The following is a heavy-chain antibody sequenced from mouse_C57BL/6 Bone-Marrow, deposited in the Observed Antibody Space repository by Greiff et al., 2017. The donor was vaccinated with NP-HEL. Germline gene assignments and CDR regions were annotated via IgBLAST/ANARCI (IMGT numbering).Heavy chain of an antibody. CDR1: GFNIKDDY. V-gene: IGHV14-4*01. J-gene: IGHJ3*01. Sequence: EVQLQQSGAELVRPGASVKLSCTASGFNIKDDYMHWVKQRPEQGLEWIGWIDPGNGDTEYAAKLQGKVTITADTSSNTAYLQLSSLTSEDTAVYYCTTPIYYGAGAYWGQGTLVTVSA. CDR3: TTPIYYGAGAY. D-gene: IGHD2-13*01. CDR2: IDPGNGDT.